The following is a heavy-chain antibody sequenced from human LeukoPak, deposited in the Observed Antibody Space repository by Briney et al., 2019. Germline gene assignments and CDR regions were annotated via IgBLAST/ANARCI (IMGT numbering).Heavy chain of an antibody. Sequence: SETLSLTCTVSGGSISSYYWSWIRQPPGKGLEWIGYIYYSGSTNYNPSLKSRVTISVDTSKNQFSLKLSSVTAADTAVYYCARVSDCSSTSCYAFDIWGQGTMVTVSS. J-gene: IGHJ3*02. CDR1: GGSISSYY. CDR2: IYYSGST. D-gene: IGHD2-2*01. CDR3: ARVSDCSSTSCYAFDI. V-gene: IGHV4-59*01.